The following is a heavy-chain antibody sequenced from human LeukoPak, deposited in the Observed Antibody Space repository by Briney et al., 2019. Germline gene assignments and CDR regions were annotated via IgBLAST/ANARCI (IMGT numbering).Heavy chain of an antibody. Sequence: AASVKVSCKASGGTFSSYAISWVRQAPGQGLEWMGGIIPIFGTANYAQKFQGRVTITTDESTSTAYMELSSLRSEDTAVYYCARGVRLNPLGRPSYYFVYWGQGTLVTVSS. CDR2: IIPIFGTA. D-gene: IGHD1-26*01. V-gene: IGHV1-69*05. J-gene: IGHJ4*02. CDR3: ARGVRLNPLGRPSYYFVY. CDR1: GGTFSSYA.